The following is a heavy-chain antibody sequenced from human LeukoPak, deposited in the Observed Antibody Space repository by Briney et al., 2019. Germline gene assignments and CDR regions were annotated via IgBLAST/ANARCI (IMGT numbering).Heavy chain of an antibody. V-gene: IGHV4-59*01. CDR3: ARETIRSDGPVDTAMVGTFDY. CDR1: GGSISSYY. Sequence: SETLSLTCTVPGGSISSYYWSWIRQPPGKGLEWIGYIYYSGSTNYNPSLKSRVTISVDTSKNQFSLKLSSVTAADTAVYYCARETIRSDGPVDTAMVGTFDYWGQGTLVTVSS. D-gene: IGHD5-18*01. CDR2: IYYSGST. J-gene: IGHJ4*02.